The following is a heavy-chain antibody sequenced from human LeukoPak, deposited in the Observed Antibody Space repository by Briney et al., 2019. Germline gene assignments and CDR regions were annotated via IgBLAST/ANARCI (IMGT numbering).Heavy chain of an antibody. CDR1: GFTFSNYW. V-gene: IGHV3-7*01. Sequence: GGSLRLSCAASGFTFSNYWMTWVRQAPGKGLEWVANIKKDGSEKNYVDSVKGRFTISRDNANNSLYLQMNSLRAVDTAVYYCAREESTGWGQGTLVTVSS. D-gene: IGHD3-9*01. CDR3: AREESTG. CDR2: IKKDGSEK. J-gene: IGHJ4*02.